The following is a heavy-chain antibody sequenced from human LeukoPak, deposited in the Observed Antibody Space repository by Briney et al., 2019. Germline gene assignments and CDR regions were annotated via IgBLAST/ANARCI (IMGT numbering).Heavy chain of an antibody. D-gene: IGHD6-13*01. CDR3: ARKEGGQLVNTRRWFDP. CDR2: FYISGST. J-gene: IGHJ5*02. Sequence: SETLSLTCTVSGASISSGLHYWSWIRQSAGKGLEWIGRFYISGSTDYNPALKSRVTISVDTSKNQFSLKLRSVTAADTAVYYCARKEGGQLVNTRRWFDPWGQGTLVTVSS. CDR1: GASISSGLHY. V-gene: IGHV4-61*02.